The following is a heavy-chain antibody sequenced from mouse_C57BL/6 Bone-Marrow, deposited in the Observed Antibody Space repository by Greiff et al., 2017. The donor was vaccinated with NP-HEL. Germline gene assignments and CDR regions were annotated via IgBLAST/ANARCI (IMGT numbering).Heavy chain of an antibody. CDR2: ISDGGSYT. CDR1: GFTFSSYA. J-gene: IGHJ3*01. D-gene: IGHD2-5*01. Sequence: EVHLVESGGGLVKPGGSLKLSCAASGFTFSSYAMSWVRQTPEKRLEWVATISDGGSYTYYPDNVKGRFTISRDNAKNNLYLQMSHLKSEDTAMYYCARDPNSNYVAWFAYWGQGTLVTVSA. V-gene: IGHV5-4*01. CDR3: ARDPNSNYVAWFAY.